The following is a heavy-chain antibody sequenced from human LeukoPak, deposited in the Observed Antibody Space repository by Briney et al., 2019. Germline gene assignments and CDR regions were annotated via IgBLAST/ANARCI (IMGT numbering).Heavy chain of an antibody. CDR3: ARAPYSSSWYYFDF. Sequence: GGPLRLSCAASGFAFSDYYMNWIRQAPGKGLEWISYISSSASIISYADSAKGRSTISRDNAKNSLYLQMNSLRVEDTAVYYCARAPYSSSWYYFDFWGQGTLVTVSS. CDR1: GFAFSDYY. J-gene: IGHJ4*02. CDR2: ISSSASII. V-gene: IGHV3-11*01. D-gene: IGHD6-13*01.